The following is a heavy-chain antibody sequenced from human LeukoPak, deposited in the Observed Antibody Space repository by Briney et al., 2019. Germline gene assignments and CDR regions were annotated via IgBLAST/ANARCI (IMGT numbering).Heavy chain of an antibody. V-gene: IGHV3-15*01. J-gene: IGHJ6*03. CDR3: TTTSGYSSSWYYYYYMDV. CDR1: GFTFSNAW. D-gene: IGHD6-13*01. CDR2: IKSKTDGGTT. Sequence: PGGSLRLSCAASGFTFSNAWMSWVRQAPGKGLEWVGRIKSKTDGGTTDYAAPVKGRFTISRDDSKNTLYLQMNSLKTEDTAVYYCTTTSGYSSSWYYYYYMDVWGKGTTVTVSS.